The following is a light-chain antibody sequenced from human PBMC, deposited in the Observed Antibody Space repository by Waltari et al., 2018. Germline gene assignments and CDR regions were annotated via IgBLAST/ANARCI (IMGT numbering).Light chain of an antibody. CDR3: SSYAGSNKAV. CDR1: SSDVGGYNY. J-gene: IGLJ1*01. Sequence: QSALTQPPSASGSPGQSVTISCTGTSSDVGGYNYVPWYQQYPGKAPKLMIYEVSQRPSGVPDRFSGSKSGNTASLTVSGLQAEDEADYYCSSYAGSNKAVFGTGTKVTVL. V-gene: IGLV2-8*01. CDR2: EVS.